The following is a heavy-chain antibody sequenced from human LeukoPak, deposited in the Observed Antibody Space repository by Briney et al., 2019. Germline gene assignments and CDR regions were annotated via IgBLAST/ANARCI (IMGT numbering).Heavy chain of an antibody. D-gene: IGHD2-2*01. V-gene: IGHV4-61*01. CDR1: GGSISSGSYY. CDR2: IYYSGST. Sequence: PSQTLSLTCTVSGGSISSGSYYWSWIRQPPGKGLEWIGYIYYSGSTNYNPSLKSRVTISVDTSKNQFSLKLSSVTAADTAVYYCARQVVVVPATVFWFDPWGQGTLVTVSS. CDR3: ARQVVVVPATVFWFDP. J-gene: IGHJ5*02.